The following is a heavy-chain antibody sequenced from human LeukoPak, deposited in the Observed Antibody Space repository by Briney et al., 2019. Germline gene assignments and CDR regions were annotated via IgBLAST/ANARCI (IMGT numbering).Heavy chain of an antibody. Sequence: GGSLRLSCAASGFTFSSYAMHWVRQAPGKGLEWVAVISYDGSNKYYADSVKGRFTISRDNSKNTLYLQMNSLRAEDTAVYYCAKVLAVAGTLGYWGQGTLVTVSS. V-gene: IGHV3-30*04. CDR3: AKVLAVAGTLGY. D-gene: IGHD6-19*01. J-gene: IGHJ4*02. CDR1: GFTFSSYA. CDR2: ISYDGSNK.